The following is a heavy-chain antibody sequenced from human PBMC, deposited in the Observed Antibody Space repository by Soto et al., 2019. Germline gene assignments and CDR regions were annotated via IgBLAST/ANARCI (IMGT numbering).Heavy chain of an antibody. V-gene: IGHV4-30-4*01. CDR3: ARRTYYYGMDV. CDR1: GGSISSGDYY. Sequence: SETLSLTCTVSGGSISSGDYYWSWIRHPPGKGLEWVGYIYYSWSTYYNPSLKSRVTISVDTSKNQFSLKLSSVTAADTAVYYCARRTYYYGMDVWAQGTTVTVSS. CDR2: IYYSWST. J-gene: IGHJ6*02.